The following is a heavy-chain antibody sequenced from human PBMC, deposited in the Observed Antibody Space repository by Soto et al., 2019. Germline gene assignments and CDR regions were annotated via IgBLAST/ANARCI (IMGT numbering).Heavy chain of an antibody. Sequence: SETLSLTCAVSGGSISSSSWWGWVRQPPGKGLEWIGEIYHSGSTNYNPSLKGRVTISVDKSKNQFSLKLSSVTAADTAVYYCARDAAVAGKDYYYGMDVWGQGTTVTVSS. J-gene: IGHJ6*02. CDR2: IYHSGST. V-gene: IGHV4-4*02. CDR1: GGSISSSSW. D-gene: IGHD6-19*01. CDR3: ARDAAVAGKDYYYGMDV.